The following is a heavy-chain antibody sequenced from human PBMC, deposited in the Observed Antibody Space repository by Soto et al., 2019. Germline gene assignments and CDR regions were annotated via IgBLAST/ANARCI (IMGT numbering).Heavy chain of an antibody. V-gene: IGHV4-39*07. J-gene: IGHJ6*02. CDR3: ARINPGAGYYYAMDV. CDR2: IYFNGNT. D-gene: IGHD3-10*01. Sequence: SETLSLTCTVSGDSISSGGYYWGWIRQPPGKGLEWIGSIYFNGNTYYNPSFKSRVTISRDTSKNQFSLKLSSVTAVDTAVYYRARINPGAGYYYAMDVWGQGTTVTVSS. CDR1: GDSISSGGYY.